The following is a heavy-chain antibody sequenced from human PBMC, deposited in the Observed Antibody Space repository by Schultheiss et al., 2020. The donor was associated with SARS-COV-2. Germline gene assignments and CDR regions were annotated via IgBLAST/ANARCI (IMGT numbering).Heavy chain of an antibody. D-gene: IGHD3-22*01. V-gene: IGHV4-31*03. CDR2: IYHSGST. Sequence: SETLSLTCTVSGGSISSGGYYWSWIRQHPGKGLEWIGEIYHSGSTNYNPSLKSRVTISVDKSKNQFSLKLSSVTAADTAVYYCARNPYYYDSSGYQPKYYFDYWGQGTLVTVSS. CDR1: GGSISSGGYY. J-gene: IGHJ4*02. CDR3: ARNPYYYDSSGYQPKYYFDY.